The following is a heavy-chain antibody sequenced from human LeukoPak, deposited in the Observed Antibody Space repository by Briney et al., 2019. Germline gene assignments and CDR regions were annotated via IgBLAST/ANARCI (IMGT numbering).Heavy chain of an antibody. CDR2: IDPSDSET. CDR3: ARQTARGRSGDY. D-gene: IGHD7-27*01. V-gene: IGHV5-51*01. Sequence: GGSLQISCKASGYSFTSYWIGWAGQMPGKGLEWMGIIDPSDSETRYTPSFQGQVTISVDKSLTTADLQWNSLKASDTAMYYCARQTARGRSGDYWGQGTLVIVSS. CDR1: GYSFTSYW. J-gene: IGHJ4*02.